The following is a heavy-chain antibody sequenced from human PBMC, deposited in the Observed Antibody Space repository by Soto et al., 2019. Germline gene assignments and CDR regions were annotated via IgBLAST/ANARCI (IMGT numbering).Heavy chain of an antibody. V-gene: IGHV3-30-3*01. D-gene: IGHD6-13*01. CDR1: GVTFSSYA. J-gene: IGHJ4*02. CDR3: ARDSSRAAGTDFDY. Sequence: XGSLRLSCSASGVTFSSYAMHWVRQAPGKGLEWVAVISYDGSNKYYADSVKGRFTISRDNSKNTLYLQMNSLRAEDTAVYYCARDSSRAAGTDFDYWGQGTLVTVSS. CDR2: ISYDGSNK.